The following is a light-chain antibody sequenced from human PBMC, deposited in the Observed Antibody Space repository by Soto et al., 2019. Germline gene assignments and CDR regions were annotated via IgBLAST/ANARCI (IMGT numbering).Light chain of an antibody. V-gene: IGLV2-14*01. J-gene: IGLJ1*01. CDR1: SSDVGGYNY. Sequence: QSVLTQPASVSWSPGQSITISCTGTSSDVGGYNYVSWYQQHPGKAPKLMIYAVTDRSSGVSSRFSGSKSGNTASLTISGLQAEDEADYYCSSYTSSSTLFGTGTKVTVL. CDR3: SSYTSSSTL. CDR2: AVT.